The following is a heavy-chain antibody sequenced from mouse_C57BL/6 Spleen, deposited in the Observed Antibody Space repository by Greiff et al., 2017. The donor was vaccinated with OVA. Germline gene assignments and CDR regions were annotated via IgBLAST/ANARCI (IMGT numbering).Heavy chain of an antibody. Sequence: VQLQQSGPGLVQPSQSLSITCTVSGFSLTSYGVHWVRQPPGKGLEWLGVIWSGGSTDYNAAFISRLSISKDNSKSQVFFKMNSLQADDTAIYYCAKWSSSWYFDVWGTGTTVTVSS. CDR1: GFSLTSYG. V-gene: IGHV2-4*01. CDR2: IWSGGST. CDR3: AKWSSSWYFDV. J-gene: IGHJ1*03. D-gene: IGHD1-1*01.